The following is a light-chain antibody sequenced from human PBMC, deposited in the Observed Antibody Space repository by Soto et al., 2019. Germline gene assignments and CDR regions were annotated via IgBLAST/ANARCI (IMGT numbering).Light chain of an antibody. V-gene: IGKV3-15*01. CDR3: QKYNNWPPIT. J-gene: IGKJ5*01. CDR1: QTVSTY. Sequence: EIVMTQSPATLSVSPGDRATLSCRASQTVSTYLAWYQQKPGQAPRLLIYDTSTRATGIPARFSGSGSGTEFTLTISSLQSEDFAVYFCQKYNNWPPITFGQGTRLEIK. CDR2: DTS.